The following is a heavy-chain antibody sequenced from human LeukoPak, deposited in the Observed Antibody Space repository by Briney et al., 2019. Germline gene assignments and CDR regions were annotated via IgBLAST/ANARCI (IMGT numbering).Heavy chain of an antibody. J-gene: IGHJ4*02. CDR3: APHRDGNYPFDY. D-gene: IGHD1-7*01. V-gene: IGHV3-48*02. Sequence: GGSLRLSCAASGFTFSSYSVNWVRQAPGKGLEWVSYISSSSSTIYYADSVKGRFTISRGNAKMSLYLQMNSLRDEDTAVYYCAPHRDGNYPFDYWGQGTLVTVSS. CDR1: GFTFSSYS. CDR2: ISSSSSTI.